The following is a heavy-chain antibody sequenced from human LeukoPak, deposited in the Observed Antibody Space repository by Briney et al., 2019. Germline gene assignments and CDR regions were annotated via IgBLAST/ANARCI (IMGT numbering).Heavy chain of an antibody. CDR3: ARDHIEYYDSPDDAFDI. CDR1: GFTFSSYA. V-gene: IGHV3-30*04. CDR2: ISYDGSNK. D-gene: IGHD3-3*01. Sequence: GRSLRLSGAASGFTFSSYAMHWVRQAPGKGLEWVAVISYDGSNKYYADSVKGRFTISRDNSKNTLYLQMNSLRAEDTAVYYCARDHIEYYDSPDDAFDIWGQGTMVTVSS. J-gene: IGHJ3*02.